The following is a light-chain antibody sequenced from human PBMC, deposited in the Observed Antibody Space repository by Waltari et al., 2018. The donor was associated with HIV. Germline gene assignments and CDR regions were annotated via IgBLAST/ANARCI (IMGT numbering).Light chain of an antibody. CDR2: RDY. Sequence: QSVLTQPPSASGTLGQSVTISCPGSSSNVGSKPVYWFQQVSGTAPKLLISRDYQRRSGFPARCSGSKSGASASLTISGLRSEDEADYYCVAWDDSLSGYVFGTGTKVSVL. CDR3: VAWDDSLSGYV. V-gene: IGLV1-47*01. CDR1: SSNVGSKP. J-gene: IGLJ1*01.